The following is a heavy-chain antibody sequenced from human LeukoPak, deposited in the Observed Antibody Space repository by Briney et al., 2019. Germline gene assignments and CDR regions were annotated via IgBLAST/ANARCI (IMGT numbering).Heavy chain of an antibody. J-gene: IGHJ6*02. CDR1: GGSFSGYY. CDR3: ARMKNYDFWNAYYYYGMDV. Sequence: SETLSLTCAVYGGSFSGYYWSWIRQPPGKGLEWNGEINHSGSTNYNPSLKSRVTISVDTSKNQFSLKLSSVTAADTAVYYCARMKNYDFWNAYYYYGMDVWGQGTTVTVSS. D-gene: IGHD3-3*01. V-gene: IGHV4-34*01. CDR2: INHSGST.